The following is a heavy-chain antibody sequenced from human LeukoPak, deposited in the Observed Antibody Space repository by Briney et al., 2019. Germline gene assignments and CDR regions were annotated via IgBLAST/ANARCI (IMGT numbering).Heavy chain of an antibody. CDR2: FDPEDGET. D-gene: IGHD6-19*01. CDR3: GAGMGVKDY. Sequence: GSVKVSCKVPGYTLTELSMHWVRQAPGKGLEWMGGFDPEDGETIYAQKFQGRVTMTEDTSTDTAYMELSSLRSEDTAVYYCGAGMGVKDYWGQGTLVTVSS. CDR1: GYTLTELS. J-gene: IGHJ4*02. V-gene: IGHV1-24*01.